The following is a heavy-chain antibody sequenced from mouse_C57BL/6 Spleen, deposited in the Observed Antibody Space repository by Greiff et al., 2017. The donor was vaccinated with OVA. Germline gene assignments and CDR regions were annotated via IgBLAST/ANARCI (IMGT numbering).Heavy chain of an antibody. J-gene: IGHJ4*01. CDR1: GFTFSDYG. D-gene: IGHD1-1*01. CDR2: ISSGSSTI. Sequence: EVMLVESGGGLVKPGGSLKLSCAASGFTFSDYGMHWVRQAPEKGLEWVAYISSGSSTIYYADTVKGRFTISRDNAKNTLFLQMTSLRSEDTAMYYCARAAVVAGGAMDYWGQGTSVTVSS. V-gene: IGHV5-17*01. CDR3: ARAAVVAGGAMDY.